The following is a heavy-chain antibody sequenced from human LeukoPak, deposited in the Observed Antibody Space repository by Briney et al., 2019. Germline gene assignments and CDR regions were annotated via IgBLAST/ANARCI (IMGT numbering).Heavy chain of an antibody. J-gene: IGHJ4*02. CDR3: ARSRGGGYCSGGSCYERSPVDY. D-gene: IGHD2-15*01. Sequence: SETLSLTCAVYGGSFSGYYWSWIRQPPGKGLEWIGEINHSGSTNYNPSLKSRVTISVDTSKNQFSLKLSSATAADTAVYYCARSRGGGYCSGGSCYERSPVDYWGQGTLVTVSS. V-gene: IGHV4-34*01. CDR2: INHSGST. CDR1: GGSFSGYY.